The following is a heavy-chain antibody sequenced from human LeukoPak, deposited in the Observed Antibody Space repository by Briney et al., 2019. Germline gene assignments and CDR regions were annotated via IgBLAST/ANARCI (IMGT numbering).Heavy chain of an antibody. Sequence: ASVKVSCKASGYTFTGYYMRWVRQAPGQGLEWMGWINPNSGGTNYAQKFQGRVTMTRDTSISTAYMELSRLRSDDTAVYYCARIYGRCSGGSRYLRYWGQGTLVTVSS. J-gene: IGHJ4*02. CDR1: GYTFTGYY. V-gene: IGHV1-2*02. CDR2: INPNSGGT. D-gene: IGHD2-15*01. CDR3: ARIYGRCSGGSRYLRY.